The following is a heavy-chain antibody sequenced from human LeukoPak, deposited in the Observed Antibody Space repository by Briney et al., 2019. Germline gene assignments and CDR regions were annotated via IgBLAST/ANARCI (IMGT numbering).Heavy chain of an antibody. V-gene: IGHV1-69*04. CDR3: ASGPYSCYGGLTLLDY. CDR1: GGTFSSYA. J-gene: IGHJ4*02. Sequence: SVKVSCKASGGTFSSYAISWVRQAPGQGLEWMGRIIPILGIANYAQKFQGRVTITADKSTSTAYMELSSLRSEDTAVYYCASGPYSCYGGLTLLDYWGQGTLVTVSS. D-gene: IGHD5-12*01. CDR2: IIPILGIA.